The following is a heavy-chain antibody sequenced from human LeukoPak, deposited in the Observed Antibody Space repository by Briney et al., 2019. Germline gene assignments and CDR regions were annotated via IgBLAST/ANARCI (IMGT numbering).Heavy chain of an antibody. J-gene: IGHJ4*02. V-gene: IGHV3-7*01. CDR2: IKQDGSIQ. CDR3: ATSYDSSGCD. CDR1: GFTFSSFW. Sequence: GGPLRLSCTASGFTFSSFWMAWVRQAPGKGLEWVGNIKQDGSIQYYGDSVKGRFTIPRDNAKNSLYLQMNNLRAEDTALYYCATSYDSSGCDWGQGTLVTVSS. D-gene: IGHD3-22*01.